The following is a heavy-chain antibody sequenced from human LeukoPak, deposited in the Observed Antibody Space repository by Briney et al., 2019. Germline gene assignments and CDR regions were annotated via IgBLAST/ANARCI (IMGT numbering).Heavy chain of an antibody. Sequence: SETLSLTCAVYGGSFSGYYWSWIRQPPGKGLEWIGEINHSGSTNYNPSLKSRVTISVDTSKYQFSLKLSSVTAADTAVYYCARGRGYCSGGSCYAFYYYYYVDVWGKGTTVTVSS. J-gene: IGHJ6*03. CDR2: INHSGST. D-gene: IGHD2-15*01. CDR1: GGSFSGYY. CDR3: ARGRGYCSGGSCYAFYYYYYVDV. V-gene: IGHV4-34*01.